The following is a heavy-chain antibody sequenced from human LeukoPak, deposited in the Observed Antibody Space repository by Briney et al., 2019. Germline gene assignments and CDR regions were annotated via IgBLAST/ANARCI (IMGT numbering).Heavy chain of an antibody. CDR2: INPNSGGT. Sequence: ASVKVSCEASGYTFTGYYIHWVRQAPGQGLEWMGWINPNSGGTNYAQKFQGRVTMTRDTSISTAYMELSRLRSDDTAVYYCAKPMVRGVSRSLDYWGQGTLVTVSS. CDR3: AKPMVRGVSRSLDY. V-gene: IGHV1-2*02. D-gene: IGHD3-10*01. CDR1: GYTFTGYY. J-gene: IGHJ4*02.